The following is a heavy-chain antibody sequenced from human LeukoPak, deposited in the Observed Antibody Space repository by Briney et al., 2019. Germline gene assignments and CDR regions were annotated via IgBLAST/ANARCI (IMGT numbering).Heavy chain of an antibody. CDR1: GFTFSSYW. D-gene: IGHD2-15*01. V-gene: IGHV3-74*01. CDR2: IDFETDTT. Sequence: GGSLRLSCVASGFTFSSYWMHWVRHAPGKGLEWVSRIDFETDTTTYAGSVKGRFTISRDNTKNTLYLQMDSLRDEDAAVYYCVRAGSGSDYWGQGTLVTVTS. J-gene: IGHJ4*02. CDR3: VRAGSGSDY.